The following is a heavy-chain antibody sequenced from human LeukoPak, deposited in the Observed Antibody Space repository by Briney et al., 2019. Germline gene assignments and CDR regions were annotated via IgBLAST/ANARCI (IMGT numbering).Heavy chain of an antibody. D-gene: IGHD1-7*01. CDR3: ARVNWNYVPYYYYMDV. Sequence: GGSLRLSCTVSGFAFSGYAMSWVRQAPGKGLEWVAVIWYDGSNKYYADSVKGRFTISRDNSKNTLYLQMNSLRAEDTAVYYCARVNWNYVPYYYYMDVWGKGTTVTVSS. CDR2: IWYDGSNK. CDR1: GFAFSGYA. V-gene: IGHV3-33*08. J-gene: IGHJ6*03.